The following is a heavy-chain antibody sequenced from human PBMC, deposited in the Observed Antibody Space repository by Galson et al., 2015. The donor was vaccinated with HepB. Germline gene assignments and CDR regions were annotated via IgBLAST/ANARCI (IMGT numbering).Heavy chain of an antibody. CDR3: ARQLLVGGGLDV. CDR1: GFTFSSFL. CDR2: IWYDGSYK. J-gene: IGHJ6*02. V-gene: IGHV3-33*01. Sequence: SLRLSCAASGFTFSSFLMHWVRQAPGKGLEWVAVIWYDGSYKFYADSVKGRFTLSRGNSKNTLDLQLNNLRVDDTAVYYCARQLLVGGGLDVWGQGTTVTVSS. D-gene: IGHD3-10*01.